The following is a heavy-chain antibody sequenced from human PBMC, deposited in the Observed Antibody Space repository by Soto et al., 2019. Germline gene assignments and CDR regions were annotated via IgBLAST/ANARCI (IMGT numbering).Heavy chain of an antibody. CDR1: GFTLNNYW. D-gene: IGHD6-13*01. V-gene: IGHV3-74*01. CDR3: ARGDIAAETFFYYYGMDL. Sequence: QLVESGGGLVQPGGSLRLSCAASGFTLNNYWMHWVRHAPGMGLVWVSRINGDATSTSYADSVKGRFTISRDNARNTLYLQMNSLRAEYTALYYCARGDIAAETFFYYYGMDLWGQGTTVTVS. CDR2: INGDATST. J-gene: IGHJ6*02.